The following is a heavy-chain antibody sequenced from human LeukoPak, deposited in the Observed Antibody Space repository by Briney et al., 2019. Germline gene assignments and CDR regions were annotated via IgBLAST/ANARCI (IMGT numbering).Heavy chain of an antibody. CDR2: ISAYNGNT. CDR3: ARDRVYAIVSDY. CDR1: GYTFTSYG. Sequence: ASVKVSCKASGYTFTSYGISWVRQAPGQGLEWMGWISAYNGNTNYAQKFQGRVTMTTDTSTSTAYMELRSLRSDDTAVYYCARDRVYAIVSDYWGQGTLVTVSS. V-gene: IGHV1-18*01. D-gene: IGHD2-8*01. J-gene: IGHJ4*02.